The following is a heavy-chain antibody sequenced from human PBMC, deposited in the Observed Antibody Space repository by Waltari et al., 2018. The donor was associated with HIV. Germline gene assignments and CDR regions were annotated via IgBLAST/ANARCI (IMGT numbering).Heavy chain of an antibody. CDR3: ARAITMVRGVILIYYGMDV. CDR1: GFTFSSYW. D-gene: IGHD3-10*01. J-gene: IGHJ6*02. CDR2: INSDGSST. Sequence: EVQLVESGGGLVQPGGSLRLSCAASGFTFSSYWMHWVRQAPGKGLVWVSRINSDGSSTSYADSVKGRFTISRDNAKNTLYLQMNSLRAEDTAVYYCARAITMVRGVILIYYGMDVWGQGTTVTVSS. V-gene: IGHV3-74*01.